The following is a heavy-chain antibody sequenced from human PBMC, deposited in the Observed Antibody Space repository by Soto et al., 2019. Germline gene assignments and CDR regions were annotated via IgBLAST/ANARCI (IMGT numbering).Heavy chain of an antibody. CDR1: RVTFSSYA. D-gene: IGHD1-26*01. Sequence: PXGSLRLSCSAARVTFSSYAMTWVRQAPGKGLEWVSSIISSGRSTDYADSVKGRFTISRDNSQNTLYLQMNNLRAEDSAVYYCVKSGSSGISYFAYWGQGTLVTVSS. J-gene: IGHJ4*02. V-gene: IGHV3-23*01. CDR2: IISSGRST. CDR3: VKSGSSGISYFAY.